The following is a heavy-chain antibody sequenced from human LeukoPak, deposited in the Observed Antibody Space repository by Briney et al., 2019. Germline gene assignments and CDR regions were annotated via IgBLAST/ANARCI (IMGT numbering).Heavy chain of an antibody. CDR1: GGSISSYY. CDR2: INYSGST. Sequence: PSETLSLTCTVSGGSISSYYWSWIRQPPGKGLEWIGYINYSGSTNYNPSLKSRVTISVDTSKNQFSLKLSSVTAADTAVYYCARDRGQQLVPGWFDPWGQGTLVTVSS. V-gene: IGHV4-59*01. D-gene: IGHD6-13*01. J-gene: IGHJ5*02. CDR3: ARDRGQQLVPGWFDP.